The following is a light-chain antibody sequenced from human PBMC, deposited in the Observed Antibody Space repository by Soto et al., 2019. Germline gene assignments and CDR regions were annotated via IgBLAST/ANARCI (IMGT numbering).Light chain of an antibody. V-gene: IGKV3-15*01. Sequence: EVVMRQSPATLSVSPGEGATLSCRTGQGIGDTLAWYQHKPGQTPRLLIYDTSTRATGVPARFSGSRSGTEFTLTIYSLQSEDFAVYYCQQRSNWPGITFGQGTRLEIK. CDR2: DTS. CDR1: QGIGDT. J-gene: IGKJ5*01. CDR3: QQRSNWPGIT.